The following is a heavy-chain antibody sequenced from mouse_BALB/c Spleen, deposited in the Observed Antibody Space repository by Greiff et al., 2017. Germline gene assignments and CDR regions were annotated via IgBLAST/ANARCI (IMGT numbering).Heavy chain of an antibody. CDR3: ARKGYDQYAMDY. Sequence: DVQLQESGPGLVKPSQSLSLTCSVTGYSITSGYYWNWIRQFPGNKLEWMGYISYDGSNNYNPSLKNRISITRDTSKNQFFLKLNSVTTEDTATYYCARKGYDQYAMDYWGQGTSVTVSS. V-gene: IGHV3-6*02. J-gene: IGHJ4*01. CDR1: GYSITSGYY. CDR2: ISYDGSN. D-gene: IGHD2-3*01.